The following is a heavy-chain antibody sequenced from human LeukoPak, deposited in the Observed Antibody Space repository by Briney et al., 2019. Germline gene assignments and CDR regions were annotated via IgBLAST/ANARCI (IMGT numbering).Heavy chain of an antibody. D-gene: IGHD2-2*01. CDR2: ISAYNGNT. J-gene: IGHJ6*02. CDR1: GYTFTSYG. Sequence: ASVKVSCKASGYTFTSYGISWVRQAPGQGLEWMGWISAYNGNTNYAQKLQGRVTMTTDTSTSTAYTELRSLRSDDTAVYYCARQPAANLYYYYGMDVWGQGTTVTVSS. CDR3: ARQPAANLYYYYGMDV. V-gene: IGHV1-18*01.